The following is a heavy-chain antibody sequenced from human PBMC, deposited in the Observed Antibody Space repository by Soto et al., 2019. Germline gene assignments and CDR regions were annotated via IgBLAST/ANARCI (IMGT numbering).Heavy chain of an antibody. D-gene: IGHD1-26*01. CDR3: ARLQSGATAYYYYGMDV. J-gene: IGHJ6*02. CDR2: IFSNDEK. V-gene: IGHV2-26*01. CDR1: GFSLSNARMG. Sequence: SGPTLVNPTETLTLTCTVSGFSLSNARMGVSWIRQPPGKALEWLAHIFSNDEKYYSTSLKSRLTISKDTSKSKVVLTMTNMDPVDTATFFCARLQSGATAYYYYGMDVWGQGTTVTVSS.